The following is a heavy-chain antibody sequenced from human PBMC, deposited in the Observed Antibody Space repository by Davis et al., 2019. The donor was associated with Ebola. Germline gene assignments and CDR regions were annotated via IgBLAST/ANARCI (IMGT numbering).Heavy chain of an antibody. V-gene: IGHV4-30-2*01. CDR2: IYHSGST. CDR1: GGSISSGGYS. Sequence: MPSETLSLTCAVSGGSISSGGYSWSWIRQPPGKGLEWIGYIYHSGSTNYNPSLKSRVTISVDTSKNQFSLKLSSVTAADTAVYYCARLLYYYGMDVWGQGTTVTVSS. CDR3: ARLLYYYGMDV. J-gene: IGHJ6*02.